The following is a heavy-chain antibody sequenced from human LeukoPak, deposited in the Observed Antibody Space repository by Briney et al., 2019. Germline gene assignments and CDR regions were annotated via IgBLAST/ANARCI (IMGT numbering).Heavy chain of an antibody. J-gene: IGHJ4*02. D-gene: IGHD3-22*01. CDR1: GGSLSSSKYY. Sequence: SETLSLTCTVSGGSLSSSKYYWGWIRQSPGRGLEWIGSIHYSGSTYYNPSLKSRVTISVDTSKNQFSLKLSSVTAADTAVYYCARLAYYDSSGYYYFSYWGQGTLVTVSS. CDR3: ARLAYYDSSGYYYFSY. V-gene: IGHV4-39*01. CDR2: IHYSGST.